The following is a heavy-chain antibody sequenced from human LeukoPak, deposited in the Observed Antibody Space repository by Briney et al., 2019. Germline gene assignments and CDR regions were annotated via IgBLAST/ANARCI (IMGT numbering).Heavy chain of an antibody. Sequence: ASETLSLTCTVSGVSISSNSQYWAWTRQPPGKGLEWLGTISYSGSTHYNPSLKSRVTISLDTTKYQFSLKLTSMTAADTAVYYCARNPGTSTLDSWGQGTLVTVSS. J-gene: IGHJ4*02. D-gene: IGHD6-6*01. CDR1: GVSISSNSQY. V-gene: IGHV4-39*01. CDR2: ISYSGST. CDR3: ARNPGTSTLDS.